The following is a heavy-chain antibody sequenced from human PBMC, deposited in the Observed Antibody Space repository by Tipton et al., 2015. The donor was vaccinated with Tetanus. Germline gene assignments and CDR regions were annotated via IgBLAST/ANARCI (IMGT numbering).Heavy chain of an antibody. CDR1: GFTFSSYG. Sequence: SLRLSCAASGFTFSSYGMHWVRQAPGKGLEWVAVIWYDGSNKYYADSVKGRFTISRDNSKNTLYLQMNSLRAEDTAVYYCARDRIVVVTAIGAYYYGMDVWGQGTTVTVSS. CDR3: ARDRIVVVTAIGAYYYGMDV. CDR2: IWYDGSNK. J-gene: IGHJ6*02. V-gene: IGHV3-33*01. D-gene: IGHD2-21*02.